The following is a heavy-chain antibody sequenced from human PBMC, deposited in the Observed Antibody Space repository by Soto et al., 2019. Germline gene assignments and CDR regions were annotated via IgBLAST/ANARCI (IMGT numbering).Heavy chain of an antibody. CDR1: GFTFFAYW. J-gene: IGHJ5*01. CDR3: AKEGDYGDYAGEQWFDS. D-gene: IGHD4-17*01. Sequence: EVQLVESGGGLVQTGGSLRLSCAASGFTFFAYWIHWVRQVPGKGLLWVSRINSDGSHTSYADSVRGRFTSSRDNSKSKVYLHMHSLTAEDTAVYYCAKEGDYGDYAGEQWFDSWAQVSLVNVAS. V-gene: IGHV3-74*01. CDR2: INSDGSHT.